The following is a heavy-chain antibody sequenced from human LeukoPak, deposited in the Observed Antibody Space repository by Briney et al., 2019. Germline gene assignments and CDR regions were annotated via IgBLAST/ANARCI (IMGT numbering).Heavy chain of an antibody. CDR1: GGSISSGGYS. Sequence: TLFLTCAVSGGSISSGGYSWSWIRQPPGKGLEWIGYIYHSGSTYYNPSLKSRVTISVDRSKNQFSLKLSSVTAADTAVYYCAREIPGGAFDIWGQGTMVTVSS. CDR3: AREIPGGAFDI. D-gene: IGHD2-21*01. CDR2: IYHSGST. V-gene: IGHV4-30-2*01. J-gene: IGHJ3*02.